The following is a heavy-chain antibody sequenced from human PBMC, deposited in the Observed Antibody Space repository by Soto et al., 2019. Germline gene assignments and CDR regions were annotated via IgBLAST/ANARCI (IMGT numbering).Heavy chain of an antibody. J-gene: IGHJ5*02. CDR1: GCSFTSYW. V-gene: IGHV5-51*01. CDR3: ARYPGYSSSSRWFDP. D-gene: IGHD6-6*01. CDR2: IYPGDSDT. Sequence: GESLKISCKGSGCSFTSYWIGWVRQMPGKGLEWMGIIYPGDSDTRYSPSFQGQVTISADKSISTAYLQWSSLKASDTAMYYCARYPGYSSSSRWFDPWGQGTLVTVSS.